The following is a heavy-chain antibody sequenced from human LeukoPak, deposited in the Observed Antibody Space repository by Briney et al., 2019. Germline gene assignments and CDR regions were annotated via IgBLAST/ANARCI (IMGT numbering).Heavy chain of an antibody. Sequence: EASVKVSCKASGYTFTGYYMHWVRQAPGQGLEWMGWINPNSGGTNYAQKFQGRVTMTRDTSISTAYMELSRLRSDDTAVYYCAREGYCSGGSCYSDYYYYMDVWGKGTTVTVSS. CDR2: INPNSGGT. J-gene: IGHJ6*03. CDR3: AREGYCSGGSCYSDYYYYMDV. D-gene: IGHD2-15*01. V-gene: IGHV1-2*02. CDR1: GYTFTGYY.